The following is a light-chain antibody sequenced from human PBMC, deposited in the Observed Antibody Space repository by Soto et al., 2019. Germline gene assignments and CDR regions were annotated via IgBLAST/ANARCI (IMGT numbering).Light chain of an antibody. Sequence: QSVLTPPPSASGTPGQRVTISCSGSSSNIGSNAVNWYQQLPGTAPKLLIYSNDQRPSGVPDRFSGSESGTSASLAISGLQSEDEADYYCAGWDDSLNGWVFGGGTKLTVL. CDR2: SND. CDR3: AGWDDSLNGWV. V-gene: IGLV1-44*01. J-gene: IGLJ3*02. CDR1: SSNIGSNA.